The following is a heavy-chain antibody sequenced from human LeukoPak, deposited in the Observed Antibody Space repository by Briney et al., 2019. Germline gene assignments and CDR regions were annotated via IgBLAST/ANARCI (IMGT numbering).Heavy chain of an antibody. Sequence: ASVKVSCKASGYIFINYGICWVRQAPGQGLEWMGWISAYSGNTKYAQKFQGRLTMITDTSTSTAYMDLRSLRSDDTAVYYCARYGDYAPRYFDIWGRGTLVTVSS. J-gene: IGHJ2*01. CDR1: GYIFINYG. CDR3: ARYGDYAPRYFDI. V-gene: IGHV1-18*01. D-gene: IGHD4-17*01. CDR2: ISAYSGNT.